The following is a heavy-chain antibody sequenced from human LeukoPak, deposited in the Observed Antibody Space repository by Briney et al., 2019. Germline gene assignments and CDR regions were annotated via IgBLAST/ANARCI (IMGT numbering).Heavy chain of an antibody. V-gene: IGHV3-43D*03. CDR2: ISWDGGST. CDR1: GFTFDDYA. J-gene: IGHJ3*02. CDR3: AKGTRGYSGYVGAFDI. Sequence: QPGGSLRLSCAASGFTFDDYAMHWVRHAPGKGLEWVSLISWDGGSTYYADSVKGRFTISRDNSKNSLYLQMNSLRAEDTALYYCAKGTRGYSGYVGAFDIWGQGTMVTVSS. D-gene: IGHD5-12*01.